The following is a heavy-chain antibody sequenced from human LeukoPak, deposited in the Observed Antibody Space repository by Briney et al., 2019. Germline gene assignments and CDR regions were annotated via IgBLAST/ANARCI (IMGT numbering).Heavy chain of an antibody. J-gene: IGHJ6*03. CDR3: AKYSGDYHYYYYMDV. V-gene: IGHV3-48*01. Sequence: GGSLRLSCAASGFTFSSYAMSWVRQAPGKGLEWVSYITGSSGTINYADSVKGRFTISRDKAKNSLYLQMNSLRAEDTAVYYCAKYSGDYHYYYYMDVWGKGTTVTVSS. D-gene: IGHD6-19*01. CDR2: ITGSSGTI. CDR1: GFTFSSYA.